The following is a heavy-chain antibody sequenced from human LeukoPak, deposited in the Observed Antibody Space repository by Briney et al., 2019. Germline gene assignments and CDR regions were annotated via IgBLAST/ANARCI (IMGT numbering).Heavy chain of an antibody. V-gene: IGHV3-33*01. D-gene: IGHD2-15*01. J-gene: IGHJ4*02. CDR1: GFTFSSYG. CDR3: ARDLGYCSGGSCYSGGFDY. Sequence: PGRSLRLSCAASGFTFSSYGMHWVRQAPGKGLEWVAVIWYDGSNKYYADSVKGRFTIPRDNSKNTLYLQMNSLRAEDTAVYYCARDLGYCSGGSCYSGGFDYWGQGTLVTVSS. CDR2: IWYDGSNK.